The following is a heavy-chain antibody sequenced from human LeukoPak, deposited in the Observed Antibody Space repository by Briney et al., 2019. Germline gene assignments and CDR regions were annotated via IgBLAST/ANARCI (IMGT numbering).Heavy chain of an antibody. CDR1: GFTFSGYY. D-gene: IGHD2-2*01. Sequence: GGSLRLSCAASGFTFSGYYMNWVRQAPGKGLEWVSYISSSSSTIFYADSVKGRFTISRDNAKNSLYLQMSSLRDEDTAVYYCARDLAPAAVDYWGQGTLVTVSS. CDR3: ARDLAPAAVDY. CDR2: ISSSSSTI. J-gene: IGHJ4*02. V-gene: IGHV3-48*02.